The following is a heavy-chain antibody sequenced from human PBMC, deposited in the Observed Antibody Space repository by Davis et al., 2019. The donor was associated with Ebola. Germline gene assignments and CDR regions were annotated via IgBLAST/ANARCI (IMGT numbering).Heavy chain of an antibody. D-gene: IGHD2-15*01. V-gene: IGHV3-21*01. CDR1: GFTFSSYG. CDR2: ISSRGSYI. J-gene: IGHJ3*02. Sequence: PGGSLRLSCAASGFTFSSYGMHWVRQAPGKGLQWVLSISSRGSYIYYADSVKGRFTISRDNAKNSLYLQMNSLRAEDTAVYYCAAADLVVVLGDTSYPHGFDTWGRGTMITVSS. CDR3: AAADLVVVLGDTSYPHGFDT.